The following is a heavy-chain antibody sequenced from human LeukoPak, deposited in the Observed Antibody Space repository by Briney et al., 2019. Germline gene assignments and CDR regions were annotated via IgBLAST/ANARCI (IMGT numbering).Heavy chain of an antibody. CDR2: INHSGST. CDR3: ARAIPASNDYYDSSGYPSLPDY. Sequence: SETLSLTCAVYGGSFSGYYWSWIRQPPGKGLEWIGEINHSGSTNYNPSLKSRVTISVDTSKNQFSLKLSSVTAADTAVYYCARAIPASNDYYDSSGYPSLPDYWGQGTLVTVSS. D-gene: IGHD3-22*01. V-gene: IGHV4-34*01. J-gene: IGHJ4*02. CDR1: GGSFSGYY.